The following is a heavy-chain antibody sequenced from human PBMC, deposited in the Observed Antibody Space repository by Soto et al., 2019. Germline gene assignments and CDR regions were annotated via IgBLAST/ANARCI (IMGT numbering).Heavy chain of an antibody. J-gene: IGHJ6*02. D-gene: IGHD2-15*01. Sequence: QVQLVESGGGVVQPGTSLRLSCAASGFSLNNYGMHWVRQAPGKGLEWVAVISNNGSNSYYADSVRGRFTISRDNSKNTLHLQLNGLRSPDTAVYYCATGGFCIGGSCLGYFFYYSGMNVWVQGTTVTVSS. CDR1: GFSLNNYG. V-gene: IGHV3-30*03. CDR3: ATGGFCIGGSCLGYFFYYSGMNV. CDR2: ISNNGSNS.